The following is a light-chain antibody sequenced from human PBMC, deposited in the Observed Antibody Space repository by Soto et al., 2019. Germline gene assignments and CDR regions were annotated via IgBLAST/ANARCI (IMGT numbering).Light chain of an antibody. J-gene: IGKJ3*01. CDR2: DAS. CDR3: QQYNNWPFT. V-gene: IGKV3-15*01. Sequence: EIVLTQSPATLSLSPGERATLSCRASQSLSSYLAWYQQKPGQAPRLLIYDASTRATGFPARFSGGGSGTEFTLTISSLQSEDFAIYYCQQYNNWPFTFGPGTKVDIK. CDR1: QSLSSY.